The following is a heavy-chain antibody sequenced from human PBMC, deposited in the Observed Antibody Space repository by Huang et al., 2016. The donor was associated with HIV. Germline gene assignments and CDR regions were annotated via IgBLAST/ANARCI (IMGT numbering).Heavy chain of an antibody. CDR1: GGTFSSYA. CDR3: ARVESRRYYDSSGYYY. V-gene: IGHV1-69*01. CDR2: SIPILGTA. J-gene: IGHJ4*02. Sequence: QVQLVQSGAEVKKPGSSVKVSCKASGGTFSSYAISWVRQALGQGLEWMGGSIPILGTANYAEKFQGRVTITADESTSTAYMELSSLRSEDTAVYYCARVESRRYYDSSGYYYWGQGTLVTVSS. D-gene: IGHD3-22*01.